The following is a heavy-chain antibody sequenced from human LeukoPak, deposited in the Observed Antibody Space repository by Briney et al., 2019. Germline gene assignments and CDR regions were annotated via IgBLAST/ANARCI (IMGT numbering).Heavy chain of an antibody. D-gene: IGHD5-24*01. CDR2: IKQDGSVI. Sequence: GGSLRLSCAASGFSFSTHWMSWFRQAPGKGLEWVALIKQDGSVIHYVDSVKGRFTISRDNAKNSLSLQMNSLRADDTAVYYCAGDEGWTFDIWAKGQKSPSLQ. J-gene: IGHJ3*02. V-gene: IGHV3-7*01. CDR3: AGDEGWTFDI. CDR1: GFSFSTHW.